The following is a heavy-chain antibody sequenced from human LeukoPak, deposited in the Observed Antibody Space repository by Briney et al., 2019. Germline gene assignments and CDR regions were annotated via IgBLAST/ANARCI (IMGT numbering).Heavy chain of an antibody. V-gene: IGHV1-18*01. Sequence: ASVKVSCKASGYTFTSYGISWVRQAPGQGLEWMGWISAYNGNTNYAQKLQGRVTMTTDTSTSTAYMELRSLRSDDTAVYYCARGGKLLWFGELRENWFDPWGQGTLVTVSS. D-gene: IGHD3-10*01. CDR2: ISAYNGNT. CDR1: GYTFTSYG. CDR3: ARGGKLLWFGELRENWFDP. J-gene: IGHJ5*02.